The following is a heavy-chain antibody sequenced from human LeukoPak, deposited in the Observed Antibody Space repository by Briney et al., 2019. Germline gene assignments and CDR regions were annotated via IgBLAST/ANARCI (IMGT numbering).Heavy chain of an antibody. Sequence: AGSLTLSCAASGFTFSSYSMNWVRQAPGKGLEWVAGICYDGSNNYYADSVKGRFTISRDNSKNTLYLQMNSLRAEDTAVYYCARDGGSGVLNPFDYWGQGTLVTVSS. D-gene: IGHD3-10*01. J-gene: IGHJ4*02. CDR1: GFTFSSYS. CDR3: ARDGGSGVLNPFDY. V-gene: IGHV3-33*08. CDR2: ICYDGSNN.